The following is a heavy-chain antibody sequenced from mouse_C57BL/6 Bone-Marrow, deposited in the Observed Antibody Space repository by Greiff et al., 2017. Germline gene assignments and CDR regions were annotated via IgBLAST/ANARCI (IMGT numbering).Heavy chain of an antibody. Sequence: QVQLQQPGAELVMPGASVKLSCKASGYTFTSYWIHWVKQRPGQGLEWIGEIDPSDSYTNYNQKFKGKSTLTVDKSSSTAYMQLSSRTSEDSAVYYCERRGGLAGYWYFDVWGTGTTVTVSS. CDR2: IDPSDSYT. J-gene: IGHJ1*03. D-gene: IGHD1-1*01. CDR3: ERRGGLAGYWYFDV. CDR1: GYTFTSYW. V-gene: IGHV1-69*01.